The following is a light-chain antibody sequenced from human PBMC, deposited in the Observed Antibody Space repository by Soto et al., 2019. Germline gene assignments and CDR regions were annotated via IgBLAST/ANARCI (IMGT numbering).Light chain of an antibody. CDR3: QQYGSSPMYT. V-gene: IGKV3-20*01. Sequence: EIVLTQSPGTLSLSPGERATLSCRASQSVSSSFLAWYQQKPGQAPRLVIHGASTRATGIPDRFSGSGSGTDFTLAISRLEPTAFAVYYCQQYGSSPMYTFGQGTKLEIK. J-gene: IGKJ2*01. CDR2: GAS. CDR1: QSVSSSF.